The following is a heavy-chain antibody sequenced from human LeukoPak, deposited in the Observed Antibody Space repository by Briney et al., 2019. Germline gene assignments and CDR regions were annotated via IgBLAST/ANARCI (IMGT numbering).Heavy chain of an antibody. Sequence: SETLSLTCTDYGGSFSGYYWSWIRQPPGKGLEWIGEINHSGSTYYNASLQSRVTISIDTSKNQFSLRLNSVTAADTAMYYCVKSGGYGLIDYWGQGTLVTVSS. V-gene: IGHV4-34*01. J-gene: IGHJ4*02. D-gene: IGHD1-26*01. CDR2: INHSGST. CDR1: GGSFSGYY. CDR3: VKSGGYGLIDY.